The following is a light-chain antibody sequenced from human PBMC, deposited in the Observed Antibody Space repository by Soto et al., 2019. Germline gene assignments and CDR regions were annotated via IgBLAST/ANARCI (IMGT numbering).Light chain of an antibody. V-gene: IGKV3-20*01. CDR2: GAS. CDR1: QSVSNNY. Sequence: EILLTQSPAIVSLSPGERATLSCRASQSVSNNYLAWYQQKPGQAPRLLIYGASNRATGIPDRFSGSGSGTDFTLTISRLEPEDFAVYYCQQYGSSGTFGQGTKVDIK. J-gene: IGKJ1*01. CDR3: QQYGSSGT.